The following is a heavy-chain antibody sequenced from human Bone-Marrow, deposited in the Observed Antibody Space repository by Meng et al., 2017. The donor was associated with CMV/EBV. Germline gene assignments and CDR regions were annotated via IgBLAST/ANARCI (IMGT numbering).Heavy chain of an antibody. CDR1: GFTFSSYS. D-gene: IGHD2-21*01. J-gene: IGHJ4*02. Sequence: GESLKISCAASGFTFSSYSMNWVRQAPGKGLEWVSSISSSSSYIYYADSVKGRFTISRDNAKNSLYLQMNSLRAEDTAVYYCARGLVVVIARGRSAVYYWGQGPLVTVSS. CDR3: ARGLVVVIARGRSAVYY. V-gene: IGHV3-21*01. CDR2: ISSSSSYI.